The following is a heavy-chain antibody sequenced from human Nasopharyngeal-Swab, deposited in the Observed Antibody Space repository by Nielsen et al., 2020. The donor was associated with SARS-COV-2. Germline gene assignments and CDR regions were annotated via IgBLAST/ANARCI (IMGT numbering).Heavy chain of an antibody. Sequence: SETLSLTCTVSGASISTSSYYWGWIRQPPGKGLEWIGSFSYSGSTYYNPSLKSRVTISVDTSKNQFSLKLSSVTAADTSVFFCARLETRWEGKEEGEEGGRGKRGTDS. CDR1: GASISTSSYY. CDR2: FSYSGST. CDR3: ARLETRWEGKEEGEEGGRGKRGTDS. V-gene: IGHV4-39*01. D-gene: IGHD1-26*01. J-gene: IGHJ5*01.